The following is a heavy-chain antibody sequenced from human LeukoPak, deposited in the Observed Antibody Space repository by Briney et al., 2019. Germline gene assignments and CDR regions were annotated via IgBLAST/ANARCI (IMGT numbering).Heavy chain of an antibody. CDR2: INQDGSEK. D-gene: IGHD3-10*01. V-gene: IGHV3-7*01. Sequence: PGGSLRLSCAASGFTSGNHWMSWVRQAPGKGLEWVANINQDGSEKYYVDSVKGRFTISRDNAKNSLYLQMNSLRAEATAVYYCGRAYGAGSCDYWGQGTLVTVSS. J-gene: IGHJ4*02. CDR3: GRAYGAGSCDY. CDR1: GFTSGNHW.